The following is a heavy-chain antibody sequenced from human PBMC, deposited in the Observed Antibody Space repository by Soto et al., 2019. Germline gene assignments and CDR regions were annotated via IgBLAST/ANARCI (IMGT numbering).Heavy chain of an antibody. CDR3: ARGLVYDILTGYSDANWFDP. J-gene: IGHJ5*02. Sequence: QVQLQQWGAGLLKPSETLSLTCAVYGGSFSGYYWSWIRQPPGKGLEWIGEINHSGSTNNNPSLKSGVTISVDTSKNQFSLKLSCVTAADTAVYCCARGLVYDILTGYSDANWFDPWGQGTLVTVSS. V-gene: IGHV4-34*01. D-gene: IGHD3-9*01. CDR2: INHSGST. CDR1: GGSFSGYY.